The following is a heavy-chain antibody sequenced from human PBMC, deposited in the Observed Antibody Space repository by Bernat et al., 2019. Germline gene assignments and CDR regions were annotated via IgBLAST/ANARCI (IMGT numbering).Heavy chain of an antibody. CDR2: ISSSSSYI. Sequence: EVQLVESGGGLVKPGGSLRLSCAASGFTFSSYSMNWVRQAPGKGLEWVSSISSSSSYIYYADSVKGRFTISRDNAENSLYLQMNNLRAEDTALYYCARDPGGSLDFDYWGQGVLVTVSS. CDR1: GFTFSSYS. CDR3: ARDPGGSLDFDY. D-gene: IGHD6-13*01. V-gene: IGHV3-21*01. J-gene: IGHJ4*02.